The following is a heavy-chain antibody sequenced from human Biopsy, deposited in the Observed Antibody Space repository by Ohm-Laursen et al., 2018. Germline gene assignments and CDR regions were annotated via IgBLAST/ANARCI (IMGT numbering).Heavy chain of an antibody. CDR1: GDSISIYY. CDR2: FYYSGST. V-gene: IGHV4-59*01. D-gene: IGHD3-3*01. J-gene: IGHJ4*02. Sequence: PPVTLSLTCTVSGDSISIYYWSWIRQPPGQGLEWIGNFYYSGSTNYNPSLKSRITMSLDRSKSQFPLRMNSVTAADTAVYYFARARIKTSGVLIPETYYFDSWGQGTLVTVSS. CDR3: ARARIKTSGVLIPETYYFDS.